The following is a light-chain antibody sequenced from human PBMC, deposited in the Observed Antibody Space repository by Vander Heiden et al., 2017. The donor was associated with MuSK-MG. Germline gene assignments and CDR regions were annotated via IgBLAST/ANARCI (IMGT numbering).Light chain of an antibody. CDR2: WSS. Sequence: DIVMTQPPDSLAVSLGERATINCKSSQSVLSSSNNLNYLAWYQQRPGHPPKLLLFWSSSRESGVPDRFSGSGSATDFTLTISSLQAEDVAVYYCQQDYTAPLTFGHGTKVEIK. J-gene: IGKJ3*01. CDR3: QQDYTAPLT. V-gene: IGKV4-1*01. CDR1: QSVLSSSNNLNY.